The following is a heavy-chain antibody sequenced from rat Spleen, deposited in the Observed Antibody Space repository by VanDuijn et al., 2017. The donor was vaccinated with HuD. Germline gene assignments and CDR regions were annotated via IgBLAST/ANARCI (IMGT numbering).Heavy chain of an antibody. CDR2: ISSGGGGT. V-gene: IGHV5S13*01. J-gene: IGHJ2*01. CDR1: GFTFSTFP. CDR3: ARKGILRPGGDYFDY. D-gene: IGHD1-6*01. Sequence: EVQLVESGGGLVQPGRSLKLSCTASGFTFSTFPVVWVRQAPKKGLEWVASISSGGGGTYYAESVEGRFTISRDNAKSTQYLQMDSLRSEDTATYRCARKGILRPGGDYFDYWGQGVMVTVSS.